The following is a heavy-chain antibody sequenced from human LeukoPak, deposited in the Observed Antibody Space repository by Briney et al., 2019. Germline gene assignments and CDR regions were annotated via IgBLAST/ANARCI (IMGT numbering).Heavy chain of an antibody. CDR1: GFTFSDYW. D-gene: IGHD1-1*01. J-gene: IGHJ4*02. CDR2: IKQDGSDK. CDR3: ARGVPTGIDYFDY. Sequence: GGSLRLSCAASGFTFSDYWMTWVRQAPGKGLEWVSNIKQDGSDKYFVDSVRGRFIISRDNAKTSLYLQMNSLRAEDTAVYYCARGVPTGIDYFDYWGQGTLVTVSS. V-gene: IGHV3-7*01.